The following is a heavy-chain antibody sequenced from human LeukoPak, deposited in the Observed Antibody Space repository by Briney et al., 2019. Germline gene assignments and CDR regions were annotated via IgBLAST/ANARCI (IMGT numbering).Heavy chain of an antibody. Sequence: SETLSLTCAVSGYSVSSGYYWGWIRQPPGKGLEWIGSIYHSGSTYYNPSLKSRVTISVDTSKNQFPLKLSSVTAADTAVYYCARDRGYCSGGSCYNWFDPWGQGTLVTVSS. CDR2: IYHSGST. CDR1: GYSVSSGYY. D-gene: IGHD2-15*01. V-gene: IGHV4-38-2*02. J-gene: IGHJ5*02. CDR3: ARDRGYCSGGSCYNWFDP.